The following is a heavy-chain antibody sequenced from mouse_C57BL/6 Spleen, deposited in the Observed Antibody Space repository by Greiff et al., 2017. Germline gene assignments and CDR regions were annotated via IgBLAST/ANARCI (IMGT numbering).Heavy chain of an antibody. CDR3: ARLGSSYDGSSYEDAMDY. CDR2: ISSGGSYT. D-gene: IGHD1-1*01. CDR1: GFTFSSYG. V-gene: IGHV5-6*01. Sequence: EVQLQQSGGDLVKPGGSLKLSCAASGFTFSSYGMSWVRQTPDKRLEWVATISSGGSYTYYPDSVKGRFTISRDNAKNTLYLQMSSLKSEDTAMYYCARLGSSYDGSSYEDAMDYWGQGTSVTVSS. J-gene: IGHJ4*01.